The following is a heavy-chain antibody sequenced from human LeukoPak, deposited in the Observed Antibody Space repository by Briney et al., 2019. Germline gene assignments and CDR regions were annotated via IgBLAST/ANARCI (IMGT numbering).Heavy chain of an antibody. CDR2: VYYSGST. J-gene: IGHJ6*03. D-gene: IGHD4-11*01. V-gene: IGHV4-59*01. CDR1: GGSISSYY. Sequence: SETLSLTCTVSGGSISSYYWNWVRQPPGKGLEWIGYVYYSGSTNYNPSLKSRLTISVDTSKNQFSLKLSSVTAADTAVYYCARDNSNPPSYYYYMDVWGKGTTVTVSS. CDR3: ARDNSNPPSYYYYMDV.